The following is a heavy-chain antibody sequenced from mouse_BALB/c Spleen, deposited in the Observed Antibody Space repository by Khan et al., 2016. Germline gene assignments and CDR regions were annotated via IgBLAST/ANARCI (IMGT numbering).Heavy chain of an antibody. CDR3: ARAGGYFDV. CDR1: GFTFSYYA. J-gene: IGHJ1*01. Sequence: EVELVESGGGLVKPGGSLNLSCAASGFTFSYYAMSWVRQTPEKRLEWVASIISGGNTYYPDSVKGRFTISRDNARNILYLQMSSLGSEDTAMYYCARAGGYFDVWGAGTTVTVSS. CDR2: IISGGNT. V-gene: IGHV5-6-5*01.